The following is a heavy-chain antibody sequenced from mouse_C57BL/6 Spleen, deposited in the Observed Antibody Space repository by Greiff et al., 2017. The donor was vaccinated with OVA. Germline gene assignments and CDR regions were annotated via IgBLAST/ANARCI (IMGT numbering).Heavy chain of an antibody. CDR2: IRYDGSN. V-gene: IGHV3-6*01. CDR1: GYSITSGYF. D-gene: IGHD2-10*01. CDR3: ARDKAYYPSFAY. J-gene: IGHJ3*01. Sequence: EVKLMQSGPGLVKPSPSLSLSCSVSGYSITSGYFWNWIRQSPGNQLEWRGYIRYDGSNNYNPSFKNRTTITRDTSKNQFFLKLNSVTTEDTATYYCARDKAYYPSFAYWGQGTLVTVSA.